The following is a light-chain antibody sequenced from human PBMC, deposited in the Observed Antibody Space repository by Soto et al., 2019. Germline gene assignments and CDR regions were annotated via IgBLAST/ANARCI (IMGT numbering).Light chain of an antibody. CDR3: MQYLQTTPT. J-gene: IGKJ5*01. Sequence: MTDSPVSCRVTPVEQVAISCSSNLNLLYSDGDNYLDWYLQKPGQSPQLLIYLASNRASGVPARFTGSGSGTYFTLKISRVEAEDVGLYYCMQYLQTTPTFGQGTRLDIK. CDR1: LNLLYSDGDNY. CDR2: LAS. V-gene: IGKV2-28*01.